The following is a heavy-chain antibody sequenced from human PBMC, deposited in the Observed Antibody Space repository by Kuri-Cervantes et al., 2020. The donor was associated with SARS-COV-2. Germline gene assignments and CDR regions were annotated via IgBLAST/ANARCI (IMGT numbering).Heavy chain of an antibody. CDR3: AKDPGGPSIDFWGGPYYFDY. CDR2: ISGSGGST. CDR1: GFTFSSYA. Sequence: GGSLRLSCAASGFTFSSYAMSWVRQAPGKGLEWVSAISGSGGSTYYADSVKGRFTISRDNSKNTLYLQMNSLRAEDTAVYYCAKDPGGPSIDFWGGPYYFDYWGQGTLVTVSS. D-gene: IGHD3-3*01. V-gene: IGHV3-23*01. J-gene: IGHJ4*02.